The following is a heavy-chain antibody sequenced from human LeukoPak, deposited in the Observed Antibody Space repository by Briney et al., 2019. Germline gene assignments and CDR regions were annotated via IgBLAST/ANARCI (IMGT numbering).Heavy chain of an antibody. V-gene: IGHV3-30*02. J-gene: IGHJ4*02. Sequence: PGGSLRLSCAASGFTFSSYEMNWVRQAPGKGLEWVAFIRYDGSKKYYADSVKGRFTISRDNSKNTLYLQMNSLRAEDTAVYYCAKEIWPTVTTPGWTYFDYWGQGALVTVSS. CDR1: GFTFSSYE. CDR3: AKEIWPTVTTPGWTYFDY. D-gene: IGHD4-17*01. CDR2: IRYDGSKK.